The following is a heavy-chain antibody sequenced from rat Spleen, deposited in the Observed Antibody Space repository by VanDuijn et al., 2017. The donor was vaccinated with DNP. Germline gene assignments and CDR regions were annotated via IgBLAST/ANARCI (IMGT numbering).Heavy chain of an antibody. Sequence: EVYLVESGGGLVQPGRSLKLSCAASGFTFSHFGMHWIRQAPTKGLEWVATISYDGSDTHYRDSVKGRFTISRDNAKSTLYLQMDSLRSEDTATYYCARHGTGFDYWGQGVMVTVSS. V-gene: IGHV5-29*01. D-gene: IGHD5-1*01. CDR3: ARHGTGFDY. CDR1: GFTFSHFG. CDR2: ISYDGSDT. J-gene: IGHJ2*01.